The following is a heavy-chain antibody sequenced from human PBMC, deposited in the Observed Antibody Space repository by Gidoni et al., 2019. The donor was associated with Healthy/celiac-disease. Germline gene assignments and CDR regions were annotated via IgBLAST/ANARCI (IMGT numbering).Heavy chain of an antibody. D-gene: IGHD3-10*01. Sequence: EVQLLESGGGLVQPGGSLRLSCAASGFTISSYSMSWVRQAPGKGLEWVSAISGSGGSTYYADSVKGRFTISRDNSKNTLYLQMNSRRAEDTAVYYCAKTQGSGSYYAPDAFDIWGQGTMVTVSS. CDR2: ISGSGGST. CDR1: GFTISSYS. CDR3: AKTQGSGSYYAPDAFDI. V-gene: IGHV3-23*01. J-gene: IGHJ3*02.